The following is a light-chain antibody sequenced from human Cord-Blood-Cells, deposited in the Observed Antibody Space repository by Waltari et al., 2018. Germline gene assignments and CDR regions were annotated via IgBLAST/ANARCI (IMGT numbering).Light chain of an antibody. CDR1: QSISSW. Sequence: IQMTKSPSPLSAPVGARVTLTCRAIQSISSWLAWYQQKPGKAPKLLIYDASSLESGVPSRFSGSGSGTEFTLTISSLQPDDFATYYYQQYNSYSGTFGQGTKLEIK. CDR2: DAS. CDR3: QQYNSYSGT. J-gene: IGKJ2*01. V-gene: IGKV1-5*01.